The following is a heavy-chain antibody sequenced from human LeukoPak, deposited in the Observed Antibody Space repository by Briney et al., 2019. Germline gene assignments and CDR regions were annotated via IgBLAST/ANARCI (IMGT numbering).Heavy chain of an antibody. Sequence: GGSLRLSCAASGFTFSSYSMNWVRQAPGKGLEWVSGISGRGEDTYYADSVKGRFTISRDNSKNTLNLQMNSLRAEDTAVYYCAKGGNGYCSNGICSPRVVAAIDYWGQGALVSVSS. CDR1: GFTFSSYS. J-gene: IGHJ4*02. D-gene: IGHD2-8*01. CDR3: AKGGNGYCSNGICSPRVVAAIDY. CDR2: ISGRGEDT. V-gene: IGHV3-23*01.